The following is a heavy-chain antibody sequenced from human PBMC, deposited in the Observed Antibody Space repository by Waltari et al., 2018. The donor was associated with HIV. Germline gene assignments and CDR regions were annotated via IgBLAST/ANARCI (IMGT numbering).Heavy chain of an antibody. Sequence: VHLVQSGPEGKRPWASVKIYCKDYGYTLTHSDVNWARTAPGHGPEWLGWMNPNSGNTASPYIFEGRVTMTRDVSTDTAYMEMSGLTPEDTAIYYCARNSSGKGNRYFYYGLDVWGQGTPVTV. CDR2: MNPNSGNT. J-gene: IGHJ6*02. CDR1: GYTLTHSD. CDR3: ARNSSGKGNRYFYYGLDV. V-gene: IGHV1-8*02. D-gene: IGHD3-22*01.